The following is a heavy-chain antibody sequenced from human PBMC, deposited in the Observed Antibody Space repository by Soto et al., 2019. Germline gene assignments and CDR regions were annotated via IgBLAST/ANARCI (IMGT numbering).Heavy chain of an antibody. Sequence: GGSLRLSCVASGFTFSNYNMNWVRQAPGKGLEWVSHISGTGVYIHYADAVKGRFTISRDNAKSSVYLQMNSLRAEDTAVYYCTRDASRDSSARGWFDPWGPGTLVTVSS. CDR3: TRDASRDSSARGWFDP. CDR2: ISGTGVYI. V-gene: IGHV3-21*01. CDR1: GFTFSNYN. J-gene: IGHJ5*02. D-gene: IGHD6-13*01.